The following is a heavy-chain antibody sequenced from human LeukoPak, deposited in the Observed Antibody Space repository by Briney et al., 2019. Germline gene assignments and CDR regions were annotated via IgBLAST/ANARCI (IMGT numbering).Heavy chain of an antibody. CDR1: GFTFSSYA. J-gene: IGHJ4*02. CDR3: AKTVLSRRWATTDY. V-gene: IGHV3-23*01. Sequence: GGSLRLSCAASGFTFSSYAMSWVRQAPGKGLEWVSAISGSGGSTYYVDSVKGRFTISRDNSKNTLYLQMNSLRAEDTAVYYCAKTVLSRRWATTDYWGQGTLVTVSS. CDR2: ISGSGGST. D-gene: IGHD5-24*01.